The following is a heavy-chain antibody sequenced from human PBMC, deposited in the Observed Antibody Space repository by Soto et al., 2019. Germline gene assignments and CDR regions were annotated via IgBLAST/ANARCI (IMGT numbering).Heavy chain of an antibody. CDR2: IYYSGST. V-gene: IGHV4-30-4*01. J-gene: IGHJ4*02. CDR3: PREGVGGTFDY. CDR1: GGSVSSGSYY. D-gene: IGHD1-26*01. Sequence: SETLSLTCTVSGGSVSSGSYYWSWIRQPPGKGLEWIGYIYYSGSTYYNPSLKSRVTISVDTSKNQFSLKLSSVTAADTAVYYCPREGVGGTFDYGAEGPLVTVSS.